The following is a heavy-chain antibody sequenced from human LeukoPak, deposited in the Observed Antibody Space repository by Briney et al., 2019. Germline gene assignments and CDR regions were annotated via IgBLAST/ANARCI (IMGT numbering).Heavy chain of an antibody. CDR2: IYYSGST. D-gene: IGHD3-22*01. CDR3: ARRGNVAVNLKGNAFDI. CDR1: GGSISSYY. V-gene: IGHV4-59*08. Sequence: PSETLSLTCTVSGGSISSYYWSWIRQPPGKGLEWIGYIYYSGSTNYNPSLKSRVTISVDTSKNQFSLKLSSVTAADTAVYYCARRGNVAVNLKGNAFDIWGQGTMVTVSS. J-gene: IGHJ3*02.